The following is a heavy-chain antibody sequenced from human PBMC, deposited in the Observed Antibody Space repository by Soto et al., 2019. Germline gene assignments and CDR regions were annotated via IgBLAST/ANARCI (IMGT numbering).Heavy chain of an antibody. CDR2: IIPIFDTA. D-gene: IGHD1-1*01. Sequence: SVQVSCKASGGTFSDSTINWVRQAPGQRLEWMGGIIPIFDTANYAEKFQGRVTITADESTSTSFMEVSSLRSEDTAVYYCARNGTRTGYSYGMDGWGQGTMVTVYS. V-gene: IGHV1-69*13. J-gene: IGHJ6*02. CDR3: ARNGTRTGYSYGMDG. CDR1: GGTFSDST.